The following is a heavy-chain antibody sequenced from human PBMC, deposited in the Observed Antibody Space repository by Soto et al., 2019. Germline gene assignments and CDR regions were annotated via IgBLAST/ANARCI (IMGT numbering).Heavy chain of an antibody. Sequence: GGSLRLSCAASGFTFSSYAMSWVRLAPGKGLEWVSAISGSGGSTYYADSVKGRFTISRDNSKNTLYLQMNSLRAEDTAVYYCAKDFVVVTAPIDYWGQGTLVTVSS. CDR3: AKDFVVVTAPIDY. J-gene: IGHJ4*02. CDR1: GFTFSSYA. D-gene: IGHD2-21*02. V-gene: IGHV3-23*01. CDR2: ISGSGGST.